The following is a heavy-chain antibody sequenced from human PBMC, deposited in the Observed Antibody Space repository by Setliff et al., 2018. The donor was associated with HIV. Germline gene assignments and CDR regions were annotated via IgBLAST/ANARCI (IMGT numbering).Heavy chain of an antibody. Sequence: KPSETLSLTCAVSGGSIGIHYWSWIRQPPGKGLEWIGTVYHTGSTIYNPSLQSRVIMSVDTSRNQFSLNVNSLTAADTAVYFCARWGDGYNSYDFWGQGTLVTVSS. J-gene: IGHJ4*02. CDR3: ARWGDGYNSYDF. D-gene: IGHD5-12*01. V-gene: IGHV4-59*11. CDR2: VYHTGST. CDR1: GGSIGIHY.